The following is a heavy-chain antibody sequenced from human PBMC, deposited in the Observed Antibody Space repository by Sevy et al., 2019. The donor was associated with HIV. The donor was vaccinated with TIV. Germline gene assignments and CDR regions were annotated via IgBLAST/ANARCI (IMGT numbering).Heavy chain of an antibody. CDR1: GFTFSSYS. CDR2: ISSSSTI. Sequence: GGSLRLSCAASGFTFSSYSMNWVRLAPEKGLEWVSYISSSSTIYYADSVKGRFTISRDNGKNSLYLQMNSLRDEDTAVYCCARVHPDEHYFDYWGQGTLVTVSS. CDR3: ARVHPDEHYFDY. V-gene: IGHV3-48*02. J-gene: IGHJ4*02.